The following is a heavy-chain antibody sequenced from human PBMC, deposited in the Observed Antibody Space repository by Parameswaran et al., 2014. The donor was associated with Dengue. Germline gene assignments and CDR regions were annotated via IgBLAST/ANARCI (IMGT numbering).Heavy chain of an antibody. V-gene: IGHV4-59*01. D-gene: IGHD3-10*01. Sequence: RWIRQPPGKGLEWIGDIYYTGSTRYNPSLKSRVAISLDASRTQFALTVTSVTAADTAVYYCARDVGPSGSEYFQHWGQGHPGHRLL. J-gene: IGHJ1*01. CDR2: IYYTGST. CDR3: ARDVGPSGSEYFQH.